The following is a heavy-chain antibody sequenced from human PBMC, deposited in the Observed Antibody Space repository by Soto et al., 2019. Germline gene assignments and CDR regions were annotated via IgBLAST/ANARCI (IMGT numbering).Heavy chain of an antibody. D-gene: IGHD6-6*01. CDR1: GFTFSHYA. CDR3: ARKLQGFDY. CDR2: IAADGVTT. Sequence: LRLSCAASGFTFSHYAMSWVRQAPGKGLEWVSTIAADGVTTYYGDSVKGRFAISRDNSKNTLFLQMDSLTPEDTAVYYCARKLQGFDYWGQGTLVTVSS. J-gene: IGHJ4*02. V-gene: IGHV3-30*09.